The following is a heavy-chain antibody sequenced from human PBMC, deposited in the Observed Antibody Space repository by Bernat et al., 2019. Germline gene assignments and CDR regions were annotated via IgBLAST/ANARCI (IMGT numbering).Heavy chain of an antibody. Sequence: QVQLVQSGAEVKKPGASVKVSCKASGYTFTGYYMHWVRQAPGQGLEWMGWINPNSGGTNYAQKVQGWVTMTRDTSISTAYMELSRLRSDDTAVYYCARAESLYGMDVWGQGTTVTVSS. CDR1: GYTFTGYY. CDR2: INPNSGGT. J-gene: IGHJ6*02. V-gene: IGHV1-2*04. CDR3: ARAESLYGMDV.